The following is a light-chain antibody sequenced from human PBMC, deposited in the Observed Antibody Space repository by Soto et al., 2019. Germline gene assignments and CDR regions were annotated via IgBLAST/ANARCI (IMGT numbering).Light chain of an antibody. CDR2: DAS. CDR1: QSVRSN. CDR3: QQYDNWPRT. J-gene: IGKJ1*01. V-gene: IGKV3-15*01. Sequence: EVVMTHSPVTVSVSPWEIATLSCRASQSVRSNLAWYQQKPGQAPRLLISDASTRATGIPARFSGSGSGTEFTLTISSLQSEDFTFYYCQQYDNWPRTFGQGTKVDIK.